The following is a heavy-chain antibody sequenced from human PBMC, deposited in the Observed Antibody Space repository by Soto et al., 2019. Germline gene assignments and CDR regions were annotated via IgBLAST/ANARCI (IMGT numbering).Heavy chain of an antibody. CDR3: AKDHSDSSGYYPDY. Sequence: GGSLRLSCAASGFTFSSYGMHWVRQAPGKGLEWVAVISYDGSNKYYADSVKGRFTISRENSKNTLYLQMNSLRAEDTAVYYCAKDHSDSSGYYPDYWGQGTLVTVSS. CDR1: GFTFSSYG. CDR2: ISYDGSNK. V-gene: IGHV3-30*18. D-gene: IGHD3-22*01. J-gene: IGHJ4*02.